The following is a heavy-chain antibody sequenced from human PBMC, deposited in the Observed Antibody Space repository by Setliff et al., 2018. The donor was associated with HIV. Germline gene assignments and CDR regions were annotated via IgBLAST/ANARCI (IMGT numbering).Heavy chain of an antibody. CDR3: ARGELLPGWFDP. D-gene: IGHD1-26*01. CDR1: DGSISSTNHY. CDR2: VHYSGST. V-gene: IGHV4-39*07. Sequence: PSETLSLTCTVSDGSISSTNHYWGWIRQSPGKRLEWIGTVHYSGSTYYNPSLKSRVTISVDTSKNQFSLKLSSVTAADTAVYYCARGELLPGWFDPWGQGTLVTVSS. J-gene: IGHJ5*02.